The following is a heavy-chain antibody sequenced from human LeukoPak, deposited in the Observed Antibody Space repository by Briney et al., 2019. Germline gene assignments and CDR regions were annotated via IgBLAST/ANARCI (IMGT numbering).Heavy chain of an antibody. CDR2: MNPNSGNT. Sequence: ASVKVSCKASGYTFTGYYMHWVRQATGQGLEWMGWMNPNSGNTGYAQKFQGRVTITRNTSISTAYMELSSLRSEDTAVYYCARELGSTTWDYYYMDVWGKGTTVTVSS. V-gene: IGHV1-8*03. D-gene: IGHD6-13*01. CDR1: GYTFTGYY. J-gene: IGHJ6*03. CDR3: ARELGSTTWDYYYMDV.